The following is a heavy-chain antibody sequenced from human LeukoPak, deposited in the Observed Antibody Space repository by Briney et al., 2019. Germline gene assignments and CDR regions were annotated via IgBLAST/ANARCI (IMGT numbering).Heavy chain of an antibody. Sequence: KPSETQSLTCTVSGGSISNYSWSWIRQPAGKGLEWIGRISSSGSTNYNPSLKSRVTVSVDTSKNQFSLELNSVTAADTAVYYCARDQGFFDSWGQGTLVTVSS. J-gene: IGHJ4*02. CDR1: GGSISNYS. CDR2: ISSSGST. CDR3: ARDQGFFDS. V-gene: IGHV4-4*07.